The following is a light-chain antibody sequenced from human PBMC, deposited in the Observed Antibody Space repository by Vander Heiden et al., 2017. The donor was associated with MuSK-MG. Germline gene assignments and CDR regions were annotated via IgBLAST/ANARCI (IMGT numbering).Light chain of an antibody. CDR3: QQDGSSPT. CDR1: QSTSSSY. CDR2: GAS. Sequence: EIVLTQSPGTLSLSPGERATLSCRASQSTSSSYIAWYQQKPGQAPRLLIYGASRRATGIPDRFSDSGSGTDITLTINRLEPEDSAVYYCQQDGSSPTFGQGTRLEIK. V-gene: IGKV3-20*01. J-gene: IGKJ5*01.